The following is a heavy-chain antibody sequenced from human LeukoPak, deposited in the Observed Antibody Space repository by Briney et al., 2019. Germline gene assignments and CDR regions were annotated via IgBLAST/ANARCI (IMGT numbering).Heavy chain of an antibody. CDR2: IYPGDSDT. CDR3: ARAPRDYYDSSGFRLVDY. CDR1: GYSFTSYW. D-gene: IGHD3-22*01. V-gene: IGHV5-51*01. Sequence: GESLKISCKGSGYSFTSYWISWVRQMPGKGLEWMGIIYPGDSDTRYSPSFQGQVTISADKSISTAYLQWSSLKASDTAMYYCARAPRDYYDSSGFRLVDYWGQGTLVTVSS. J-gene: IGHJ4*02.